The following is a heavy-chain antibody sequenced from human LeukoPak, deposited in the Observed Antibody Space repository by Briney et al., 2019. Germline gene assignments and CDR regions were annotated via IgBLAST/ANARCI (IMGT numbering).Heavy chain of an antibody. CDR2: IYYSGST. CDR1: GDSISSGSFY. Sequence: SQTLSLTCSVSGDSISSGSFYWSWIRQPAGKGLVWFGSIYYSGSTYYNPSLKSRVTISVDTSKHHFSLKLSSVTAADTAVYYCARDYVIRGTRTRYYFDYWGQGTLVTVSS. D-gene: IGHD3-9*01. CDR3: ARDYVIRGTRTRYYFDY. V-gene: IGHV4-39*07. J-gene: IGHJ4*02.